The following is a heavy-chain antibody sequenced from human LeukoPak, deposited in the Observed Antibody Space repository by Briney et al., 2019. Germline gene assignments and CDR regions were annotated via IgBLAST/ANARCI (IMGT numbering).Heavy chain of an antibody. CDR1: GYTFTSYY. V-gene: IGHV1-46*01. Sequence: ASVKVSRKASGYTFTSYYMHWVRQAPGQGLEWMGIINPSGGSTSYAQKFQGRVTMTRDTSTSTVYMELSRLRSEDTAVYYCARGGGYYDSSGYYTFDYWGQGTLVTVSS. CDR3: ARGGGYYDSSGYYTFDY. J-gene: IGHJ4*02. D-gene: IGHD3-22*01. CDR2: INPSGGST.